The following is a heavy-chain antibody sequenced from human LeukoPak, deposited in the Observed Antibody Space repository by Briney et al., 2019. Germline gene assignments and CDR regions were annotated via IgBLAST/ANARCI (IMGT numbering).Heavy chain of an antibody. D-gene: IGHD2-2*01. J-gene: IGHJ6*03. CDR1: GFTFSNNW. Sequence: GGSLRLSCAASGFTFSNNWMTWVRQAPGKGLEWVASVKKDASEKYYVDSVKGRFTISRDNAKNSLYLQMSSLRVEDTAVYYCARGFVPAGMARYHYMDVWGKGTTVTVSS. CDR3: ARGFVPAGMARYHYMDV. CDR2: VKKDASEK. V-gene: IGHV3-7*03.